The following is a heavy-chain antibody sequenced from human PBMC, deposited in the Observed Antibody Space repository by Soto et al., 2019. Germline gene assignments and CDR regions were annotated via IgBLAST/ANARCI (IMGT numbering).Heavy chain of an antibody. J-gene: IGHJ2*01. Sequence: QVQLQESCPGLVKPSWTLSLTCAVSGGSISSGSWWRCVRQPPVKGLEWIGGISPSGSTNYNPSLKSRVTITVDTSNNQFYLKVTSVTAAYKAVSYCSRDDLGGGVDLWGRGALVTVSS. CDR3: SRDDLGGGVDL. CDR1: GGSISSGSW. V-gene: IGHV4-4*02. D-gene: IGHD3-16*01. CDR2: ISPSGST.